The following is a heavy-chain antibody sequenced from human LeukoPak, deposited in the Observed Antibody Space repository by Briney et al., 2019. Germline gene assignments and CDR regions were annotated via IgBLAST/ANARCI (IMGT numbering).Heavy chain of an antibody. CDR3: ASRPYYYDSSGYYGDDAFDI. J-gene: IGHJ3*02. CDR2: IIPIFGTA. D-gene: IGHD3-22*01. V-gene: IGHV1-69*05. CDR1: VGTFSSYA. Sequence: GSSVKVSCKASVGTFSSYAISWVRQAPGQGLEWMGGIIPIFGTANYAQKFQGRVTITTDESTSKAYVGLSSLRSEDTAVYYCASRPYYYDSSGYYGDDAFDIWGQGTMVTVSS.